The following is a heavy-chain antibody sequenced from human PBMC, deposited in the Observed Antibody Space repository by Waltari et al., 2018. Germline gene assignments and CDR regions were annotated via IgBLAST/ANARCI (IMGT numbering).Heavy chain of an antibody. V-gene: IGHV3-21*06. CDR2: ISSGSHYL. CDR1: GSTFSSFS. D-gene: IGHD5-12*01. CDR3: ARIYRGYDLIDY. Sequence: EVQLVESGGGLVKPGESLRLSCAASGSTFSSFSMNWVRQAPGKGLECISSISSGSHYLSYADSVEGRFTISRDNAKNSLYLHMTSLRAEDTAVYFCARIYRGYDLIDYWGQGTLVTVSS. J-gene: IGHJ4*02.